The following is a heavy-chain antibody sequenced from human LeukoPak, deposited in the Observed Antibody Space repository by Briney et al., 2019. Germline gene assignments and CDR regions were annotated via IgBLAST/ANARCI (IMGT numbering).Heavy chain of an antibody. J-gene: IGHJ4*02. CDR1: GYTFTSYD. Sequence: ASVKVSCKASGYTFTSYDINWVRQATGQGLEWMGWMNPNSGNTGYAQKFQGRVTMTRDMSTSTVYMELSSLRSEDTAVYYCARRLSYYYDSSGYSGFDYWGQGTLVTVSS. CDR3: ARRLSYYYDSSGYSGFDY. CDR2: MNPNSGNT. D-gene: IGHD3-22*01. V-gene: IGHV1-8*01.